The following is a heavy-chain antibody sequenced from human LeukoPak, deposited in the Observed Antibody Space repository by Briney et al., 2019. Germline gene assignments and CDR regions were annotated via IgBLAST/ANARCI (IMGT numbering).Heavy chain of an antibody. CDR1: GGSISSYY. CDR2: IYYSGST. D-gene: IGHD1-26*01. CDR3: ARITLVGAT. V-gene: IGHV4-59*01. Sequence: SETLSLTCTVSGGSISSYYWSWIRQPPGKGLEWIGYIYYSGSTNYNPSLKSRVTISVDTSKNQFSLKLSSVTAADTAVYYCARITLVGATWGQGTLVTVSS. J-gene: IGHJ5*02.